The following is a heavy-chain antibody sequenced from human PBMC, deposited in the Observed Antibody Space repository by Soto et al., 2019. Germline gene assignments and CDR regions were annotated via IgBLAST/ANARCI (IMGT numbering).Heavy chain of an antibody. CDR2: IYYSGST. J-gene: IGHJ5*02. Sequence: SETLSLTCTVSGGSISSSSYYWGWIRQPPGKGLEWIGSIYYSGSTYYNPSLKSRVTISVDTSKNQFSLKLSSVTAADTAVYYCARHLSYYYDSSGYYYGFDPWGQGTLVTVSS. CDR3: ARHLSYYYDSSGYYYGFDP. CDR1: GGSISSSSYY. V-gene: IGHV4-39*01. D-gene: IGHD3-22*01.